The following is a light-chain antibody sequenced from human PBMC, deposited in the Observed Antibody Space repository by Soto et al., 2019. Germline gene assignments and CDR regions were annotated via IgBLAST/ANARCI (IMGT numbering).Light chain of an antibody. CDR3: CSYAGSNNVV. V-gene: IGLV2-8*01. CDR2: EVS. J-gene: IGLJ2*01. Sequence: QSALTQPPSASGSPGQSVTISCTGTSSDVGGYNYGSWYQQHPGKAPQLMIYEVSKRPSGVPDRFSGSKSGNTASLTVSGLQAEDEADYDCCSYAGSNNVVFGGGTQLTVL. CDR1: SSDVGGYNY.